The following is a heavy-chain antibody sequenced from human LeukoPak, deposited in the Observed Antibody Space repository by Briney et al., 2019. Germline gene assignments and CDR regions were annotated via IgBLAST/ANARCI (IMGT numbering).Heavy chain of an antibody. CDR1: GGTFSSYA. CDR3: ASDSSSWYPNWFDP. CDR2: IIPILGIA. D-gene: IGHD6-13*01. J-gene: IGHJ5*02. V-gene: IGHV1-69*04. Sequence: SVKVSCKASGGTFSSYAISWVRQAPGQGLEWMGRIIPILGIANYAQKFQGRATITADKSTSTAYMELSSLRSEDTAVYYCASDSSSWYPNWFDPWGQGTLVTVSS.